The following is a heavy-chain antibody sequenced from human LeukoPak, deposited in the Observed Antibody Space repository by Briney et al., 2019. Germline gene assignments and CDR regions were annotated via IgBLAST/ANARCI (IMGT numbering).Heavy chain of an antibody. CDR2: ISSSSSYI. CDR1: GLTFSSYS. D-gene: IGHD3-10*01. V-gene: IGHV3-21*01. CDR3: ARDPTFGELLYYFDY. J-gene: IGHJ4*02. Sequence: PGGSLRLSCAASGLTFSSYSMNWVRQAPGKGLEWVSSISSSSSYIYYADSAKGRFTISRDNAKNSLYLQMNSLRAEDTAVYYCARDPTFGELLYYFDYWGQGTLVTVSS.